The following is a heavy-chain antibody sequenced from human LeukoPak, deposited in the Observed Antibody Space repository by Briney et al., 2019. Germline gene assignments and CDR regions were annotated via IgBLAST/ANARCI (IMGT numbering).Heavy chain of an antibody. V-gene: IGHV5-51*01. J-gene: IGHJ4*02. CDR1: GYSITSYW. CDR3: ARRYYDILTGWPYYFDY. D-gene: IGHD3-9*01. Sequence: AECLKISCNGSGYSITSYWISWVRQMAREGLEWMGGIYPGDSDTRYSPSFQGQVTISADKSISTAYLQWSSLKASDTAMYYCARRYYDILTGWPYYFDYWGQGTLVTVSS. CDR2: IYPGDSDT.